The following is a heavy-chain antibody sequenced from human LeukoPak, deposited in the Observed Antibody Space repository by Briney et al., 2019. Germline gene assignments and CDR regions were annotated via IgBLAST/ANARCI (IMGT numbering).Heavy chain of an antibody. D-gene: IGHD7-27*01. V-gene: IGHV3-21*05. CDR3: ARDDNWGFDY. Sequence: GGSLRLSRAASGFAFSDFSMNWVRQAPGKGLEWVANTRGSGSGMGSGNYYAVSVKGRFTISRDDAKNSLYLQMNSLRAEDTAFYYCARDDNWGFDYWGQGALVTVSS. CDR2: TRGSGSGM. CDR1: GFAFSDFS. J-gene: IGHJ4*02.